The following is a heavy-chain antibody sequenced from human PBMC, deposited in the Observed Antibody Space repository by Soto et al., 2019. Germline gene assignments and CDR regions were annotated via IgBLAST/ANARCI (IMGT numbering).Heavy chain of an antibody. CDR3: AKDPGYTYGHGLDV. CDR2: ISGNGDKT. Sequence: EVQLLESGGDLVQPGGSLRLSCAPSGFTFSTYAMNWVRQAPGKGLEWVSGISGNGDKTYYADSVKGRFTISRDNSKKMLYLQMNTLRAEDTAVYYCAKDPGYTYGHGLDVWGQGTTVTFSS. V-gene: IGHV3-23*01. J-gene: IGHJ6*02. CDR1: GFTFSTYA. D-gene: IGHD5-18*01.